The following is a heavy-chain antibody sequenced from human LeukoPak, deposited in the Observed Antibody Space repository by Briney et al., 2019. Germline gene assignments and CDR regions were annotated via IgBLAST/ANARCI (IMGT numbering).Heavy chain of an antibody. V-gene: IGHV3-30*03. CDR3: ARAFFAYYGSGTYLDY. D-gene: IGHD3-10*01. J-gene: IGHJ4*02. CDR2: TSGDGVKI. Sequence: PGGSLRLSCLAHLSNLSSNGMDSVRQAPGKGLEWVAVTSGDGVKIESADSVRGRFTISREYLKYSLFLQMGSLGVEDTAVYYCARAFFAYYGSGTYLDYWGQGALVTVSS. CDR1: LSNLSSNG.